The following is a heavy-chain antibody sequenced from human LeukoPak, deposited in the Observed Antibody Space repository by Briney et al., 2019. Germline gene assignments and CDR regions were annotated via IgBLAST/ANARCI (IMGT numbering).Heavy chain of an antibody. CDR1: GGSISSYY. CDR2: IYYSGST. CDR3: ARRIGDPKYWGRMDV. V-gene: IGHV4-59*08. Sequence: NTSETLSLTCTVSGGSISSYYWSWIRQPPGKGLEWIGYIYYSGSTNYNPSLKSRVTISVDTSKNQFSLKLSSVTAADTAVYYCARRIGDPKYWGRMDVWGQGTTVTVSS. J-gene: IGHJ6*02. D-gene: IGHD7-27*01.